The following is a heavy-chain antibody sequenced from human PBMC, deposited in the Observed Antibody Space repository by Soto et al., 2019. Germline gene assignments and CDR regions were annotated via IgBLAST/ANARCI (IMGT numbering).Heavy chain of an antibody. CDR3: ARGGRGYEFDY. D-gene: IGHD5-12*01. J-gene: IGHJ4*02. CDR1: GFTFSRYA. Sequence: EVQLEESGGGLVQPGGSLRLSCAASGFTFSRYAMHWVRQAPGKGLEYVSPISSNGGSTYYANSVKGRFTISRDNSKNTLYLQMGSLRPEDTAVYYCARGGRGYEFDYWGQGTLVTVSS. CDR2: ISSNGGST. V-gene: IGHV3-64*01.